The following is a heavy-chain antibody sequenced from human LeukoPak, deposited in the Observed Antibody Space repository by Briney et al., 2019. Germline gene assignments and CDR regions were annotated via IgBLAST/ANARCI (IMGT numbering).Heavy chain of an antibody. J-gene: IGHJ4*02. V-gene: IGHV3-23*01. CDR1: GVTYSSYA. CDR3: ARGPRVPAPTYYFDY. D-gene: IGHD2-2*01. CDR2: LSGSGGST. Sequence: GGSLRLSCAASGVTYSSYAMTWVRQAPGKGREWVSALSGSGGSTFYADSVKGRFTISRDNSKNTLFLQMNSLRAEDTAVYYCARGPRVPAPTYYFDYWGQGTLVTVSS.